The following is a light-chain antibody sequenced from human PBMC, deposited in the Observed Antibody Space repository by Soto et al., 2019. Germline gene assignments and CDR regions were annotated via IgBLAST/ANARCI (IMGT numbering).Light chain of an antibody. CDR2: DAS. CDR1: QDVGVY. J-gene: IGKJ2*01. CDR3: QQYATYFRYT. V-gene: IGKV1-33*01. Sequence: DIQMTQAPSSLSARVGDRITITCQASQDVGVYLDWYQQKPGKAPKVLIYDASSLKTGVPSRFSGSGSGTLFTLTISSLQPDDFANYYCQQYATYFRYTFGQGTKLDIK.